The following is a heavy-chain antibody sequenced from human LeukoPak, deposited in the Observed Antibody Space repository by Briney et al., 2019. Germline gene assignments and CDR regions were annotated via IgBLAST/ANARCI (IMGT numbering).Heavy chain of an antibody. CDR1: GFTFSDYY. Sequence: PGGSLRLSCAASGFTFSDYYMTWIRQAPGKGLEWVSYISSSGSTIYYADSVKGRFTISRDNAKNSLYLQMNSLRAEDTAVYYCARDVYDYVWGSYSLDYWGQGTLVTVSS. CDR3: ARDVYDYVWGSYSLDY. CDR2: ISSSGSTI. J-gene: IGHJ4*02. V-gene: IGHV3-11*04. D-gene: IGHD3-16*01.